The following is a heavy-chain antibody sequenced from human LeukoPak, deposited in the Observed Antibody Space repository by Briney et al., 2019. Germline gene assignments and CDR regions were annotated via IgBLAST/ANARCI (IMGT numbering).Heavy chain of an antibody. CDR2: IIPIFGTA. Sequence: GASVKVSCKASGGTFSSYAISWVRQAPGQGLEWMGGIIPIFGTANYAQKFQGRVTITTDESTSSAYMELSSLRSEDTAVYYCARHIVVVPAAIDAFDIWLQGTMVTVPS. V-gene: IGHV1-69*05. J-gene: IGHJ3*02. D-gene: IGHD2-2*02. CDR1: GGTFSSYA. CDR3: ARHIVVVPAAIDAFDI.